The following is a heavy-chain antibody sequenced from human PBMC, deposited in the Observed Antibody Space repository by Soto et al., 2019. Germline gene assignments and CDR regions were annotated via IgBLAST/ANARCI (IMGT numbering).Heavy chain of an antibody. CDR2: INAGNGNT. J-gene: IGHJ5*02. V-gene: IGHV1-3*01. D-gene: IGHD5-12*01. CDR3: ATGSDSDYEYTALGS. CDR1: GYTFTSYA. Sequence: ASVKVSCKASGYTFTSYAMHWVRQAPGQRLEWMGWINAGNGNTKYSQKFQGWVTMTRDTSISTAYMELSRLTSNDTAVYYCATGSDSDYEYTALGSWGQGTLVTVSS.